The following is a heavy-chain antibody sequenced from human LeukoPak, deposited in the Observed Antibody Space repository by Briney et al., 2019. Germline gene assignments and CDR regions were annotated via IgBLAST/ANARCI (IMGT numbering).Heavy chain of an antibody. CDR1: GGSISSGGYY. V-gene: IGHV4-31*03. CDR2: IYYSGST. Sequence: SETLSLTCTVSGGSISSGGYYWSWIRQHPGKGLEWIGYIYYSGSTYYNPSLKSRVTISVDTSNNQFSLKLSSVTAADTAVYYCAAVTNKYYYYGMDVWGQGTTVTVSS. D-gene: IGHD4-17*01. J-gene: IGHJ6*02. CDR3: AAVTNKYYYYGMDV.